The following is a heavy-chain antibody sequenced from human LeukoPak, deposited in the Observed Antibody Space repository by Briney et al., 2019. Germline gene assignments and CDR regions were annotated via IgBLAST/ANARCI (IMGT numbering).Heavy chain of an antibody. J-gene: IGHJ3*02. CDR1: GFTFSSYW. Sequence: PGGSLRLSCAASGFTFSSYWMSWVRQAPGKGLEWVANIKQDGSEKYYVDSVKGRFTISRDNAKNSLYLQLNSLRAEDTAVYYCARGGRFYDFWSGSLIFEIWGQGTMVTVSS. D-gene: IGHD3-3*01. CDR3: ARGGRFYDFWSGSLIFEI. V-gene: IGHV3-7*01. CDR2: IKQDGSEK.